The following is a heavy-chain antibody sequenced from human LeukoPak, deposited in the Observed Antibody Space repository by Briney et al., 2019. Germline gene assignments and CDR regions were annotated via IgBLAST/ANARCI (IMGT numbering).Heavy chain of an antibody. V-gene: IGHV3-15*01. Sequence: GGSLRLSCAASGFTFSNAWMSWVRQAPGKGLEWVGRIKSKTDGGTTDYAAPVKGRFTISRDDSKNTLYLQMNSLKTEDTAVYYCTTDLVEDYYFDYWGQGTLVTVSS. CDR3: TTDLVEDYYFDY. CDR2: IKSKTDGGTT. CDR1: GFTFSNAW. J-gene: IGHJ4*02. D-gene: IGHD2-21*01.